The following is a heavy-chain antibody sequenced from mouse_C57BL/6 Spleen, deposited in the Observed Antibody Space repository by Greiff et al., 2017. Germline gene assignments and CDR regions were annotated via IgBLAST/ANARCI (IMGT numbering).Heavy chain of an antibody. CDR1: GYTFTDYY. J-gene: IGHJ2*01. D-gene: IGHD2-2*01. V-gene: IGHV1-76*01. CDR2: IYPGSGNT. CDR3: ARGGWFFDY. Sequence: VQGVESGAELVRPGASVKLSCKASGYTFTDYYINWVKQRPGQGLEWIARIYPGSGNTYYNEKFKGKATLTAEKSSSTAYMQLSSLTSEDSAVYFCARGGWFFDYWGQGTTLTVSS.